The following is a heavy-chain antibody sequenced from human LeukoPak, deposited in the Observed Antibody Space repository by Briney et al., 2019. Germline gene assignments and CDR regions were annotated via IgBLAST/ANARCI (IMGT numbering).Heavy chain of an antibody. Sequence: PGGSLRLSCAASGFTFSSYAMHWVRQAPGKGLEYVSAISSNGGSTYYANSVKGRFTISRDNSKNTLYLQMGSLRAEDMAVYYCARTGRCYCSAVDVWGQGTTVTVSS. CDR2: ISSNGGST. J-gene: IGHJ6*02. CDR3: ARTGRCYCSAVDV. V-gene: IGHV3-64*01. CDR1: GFTFSSYA. D-gene: IGHD3-10*01.